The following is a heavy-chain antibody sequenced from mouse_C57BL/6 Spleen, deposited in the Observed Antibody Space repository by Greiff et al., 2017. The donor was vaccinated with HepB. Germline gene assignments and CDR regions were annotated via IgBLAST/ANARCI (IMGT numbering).Heavy chain of an antibody. Sequence: QVQLQQPGAELVMPGASVKLSCKASGYTFTSYWMHWVKHRPGQGLEWIGEIDPSDSYTNYNQKFKGKSTLTVDKSSSTAYMQLSSLTSEDSAVYYCARRGVPYFDYWGQGTTLTVSS. V-gene: IGHV1-69*01. J-gene: IGHJ2*01. CDR1: GYTFTSYW. CDR2: IDPSDSYT. CDR3: ARRGVPYFDY.